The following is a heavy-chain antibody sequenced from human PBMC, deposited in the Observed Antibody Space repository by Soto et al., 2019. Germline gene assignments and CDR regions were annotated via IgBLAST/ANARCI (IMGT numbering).Heavy chain of an antibody. V-gene: IGHV3-9*01. Sequence: EVQLVESGGGLVQPGRSLRLSCAASGFTFDDYAMHWVRQAPGKGLEWVSGISWNSGSIGYADSVKGRFTISRDNAKNSLYLQMNSLRAEDTALYYCAKDINPYYCDDDEWFDPWGQGTLVTVSS. D-gene: IGHD4-17*01. CDR1: GFTFDDYA. CDR2: ISWNSGSI. CDR3: AKDINPYYCDDDEWFDP. J-gene: IGHJ5*02.